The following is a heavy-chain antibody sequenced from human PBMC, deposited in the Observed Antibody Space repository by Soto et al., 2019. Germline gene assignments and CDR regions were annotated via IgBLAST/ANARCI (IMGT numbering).Heavy chain of an antibody. V-gene: IGHV3-53*01. Sequence: EVQLVESGGGLIQPGGSLRLSCAVSGFTVSNNYMSWVRQAPGKGLEGVSVIYSGGYTAYGDSVKGRFTISRDNSKNTQNLKIKSRGADDAVVYYGAADPGGGGYWGQGTLVTVSS. CDR3: AADPGGGGY. CDR1: GFTVSNNY. CDR2: IYSGGYT. D-gene: IGHD3-10*01. J-gene: IGHJ4*02.